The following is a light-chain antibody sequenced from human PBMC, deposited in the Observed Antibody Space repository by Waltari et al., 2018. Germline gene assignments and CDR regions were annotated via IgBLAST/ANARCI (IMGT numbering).Light chain of an antibody. J-gene: IGLJ2*01. V-gene: IGLV2-14*03. CDR3: SSYTSSSTQV. Sequence: QSALTQPAPVSGSPGQSITLFCTGTSSDVGGYNYVSWYQQHPGKAPKLIIFDVTNRASGVSNRFSGSKSGNTAFLTISGLQTEDEADYYCSSYTSSSTQVFGGGTRLTVL. CDR2: DVT. CDR1: SSDVGGYNY.